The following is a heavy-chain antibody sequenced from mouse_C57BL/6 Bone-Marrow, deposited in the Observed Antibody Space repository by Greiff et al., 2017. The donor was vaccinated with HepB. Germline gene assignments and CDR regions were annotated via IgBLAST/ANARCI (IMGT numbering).Heavy chain of an antibody. V-gene: IGHV5-4*01. Sequence: EVMLVESGGGLVKPGGSLKLSCAASGFTFSSYAMSWVRQTPEKRLEWVATISDGGSYTYYPDNVKGRFTISRDNAKNNLYLQMSHLKSEDTALYYCARDLPTTWDYWGQGTTLTVSS. CDR1: GFTFSSYA. D-gene: IGHD1-1*01. J-gene: IGHJ2*01. CDR3: ARDLPTTWDY. CDR2: ISDGGSYT.